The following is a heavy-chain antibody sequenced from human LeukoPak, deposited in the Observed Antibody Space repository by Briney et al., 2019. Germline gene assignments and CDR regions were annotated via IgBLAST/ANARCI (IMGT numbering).Heavy chain of an antibody. V-gene: IGHV3-23*01. Sequence: PGGSLRLSCAASGFTFSSYAMSWVRQAPGKGLEWVSAITDSGGSTYYADSVKGRFTISRDNAKNSLYLQMNSLRAEDTAVYYCARELSRYMDVWGKGTTVTISS. CDR1: GFTFSSYA. CDR2: ITDSGGST. D-gene: IGHD4/OR15-4a*01. J-gene: IGHJ6*03. CDR3: ARELSRYMDV.